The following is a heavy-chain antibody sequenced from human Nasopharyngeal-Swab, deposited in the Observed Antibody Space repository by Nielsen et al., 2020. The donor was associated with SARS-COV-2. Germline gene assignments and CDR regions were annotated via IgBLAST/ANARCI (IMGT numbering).Heavy chain of an antibody. V-gene: IGHV4-39*07. CDR1: GGSISSSSYY. Sequence: SETLSLTCTVSGGSISSSSYYWGWIRQPPGKGLEWIGSIYYSGSTYYNPSLKSRVTISVDTSKNQFSLKLSSVTAADTAVYYCARGILRSNWFDPWGQGTLVTVSS. D-gene: IGHD2/OR15-2a*01. CDR2: IYYSGST. J-gene: IGHJ5*02. CDR3: ARGILRSNWFDP.